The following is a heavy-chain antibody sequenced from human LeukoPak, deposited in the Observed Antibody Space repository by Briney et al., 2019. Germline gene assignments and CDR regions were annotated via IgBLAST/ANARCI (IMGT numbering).Heavy chain of an antibody. Sequence: GASVKVSCKASGYTSTSYGITWVRQASGQGLEWMGWISAYNGNTNHAQKFQDRVTMTTDTSPSTAYMELRSLRSDDTAVYYCAREGDYSSGWDRADYWGQGTLVTVSS. J-gene: IGHJ4*02. CDR3: AREGDYSSGWDRADY. CDR1: GYTSTSYG. CDR2: ISAYNGNT. V-gene: IGHV1-18*01. D-gene: IGHD6-19*01.